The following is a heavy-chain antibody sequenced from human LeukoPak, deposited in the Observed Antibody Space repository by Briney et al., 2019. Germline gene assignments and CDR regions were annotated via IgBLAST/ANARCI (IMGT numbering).Heavy chain of an antibody. D-gene: IGHD3-16*01. V-gene: IGHV3-53*01. Sequence: GGSLRLSCAASGFTVSSNYMSWVRQAPGKGLEWVSVIYSGGSTYYADSVKGRFTISRDNSKNTLYLQMNSLRAEDTAVYYCARDSGKGENWFDPWGQEPWSPSPQ. J-gene: IGHJ5*02. CDR2: IYSGGST. CDR1: GFTVSSNY. CDR3: ARDSGKGENWFDP.